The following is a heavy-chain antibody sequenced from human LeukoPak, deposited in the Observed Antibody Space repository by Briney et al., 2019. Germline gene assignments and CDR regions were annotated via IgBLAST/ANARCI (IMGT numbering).Heavy chain of an antibody. CDR1: GFTFSTAW. D-gene: IGHD6-25*01. CDR2: IKSKTDGGKT. V-gene: IGHV3-15*01. J-gene: IGHJ6*03. Sequence: PGGSLRLSCAASGFTASGFTFSTAWMSWVRQAPGQGLEWVGRIKSKTDGGKTDFPSPVKGRFTILRDDSQNTLSLQMTNLKTEDTAVYYCTTDSGNWYFYYYYMDVWGKGATVTVSS. CDR3: TTDSGNWYFYYYYMDV.